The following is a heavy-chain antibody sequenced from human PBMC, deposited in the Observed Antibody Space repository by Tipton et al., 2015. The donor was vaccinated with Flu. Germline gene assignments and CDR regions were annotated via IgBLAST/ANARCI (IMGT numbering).Heavy chain of an antibody. J-gene: IGHJ5*02. D-gene: IGHD4-11*01. Sequence: SLRLSCAASGFTFSSYSMNWVRQAPGKGLEWVSSISSSSSYIYYADSVKGRFTISRDNAKNSLYLQMNSLRAEDTAVYYCARSPLSTVTTYRGGAAFNWFDPWGQGTLFTVSS. V-gene: IGHV3-21*01. CDR3: ARSPLSTVTTYRGGAAFNWFDP. CDR1: GFTFSSYS. CDR2: ISSSSSYI.